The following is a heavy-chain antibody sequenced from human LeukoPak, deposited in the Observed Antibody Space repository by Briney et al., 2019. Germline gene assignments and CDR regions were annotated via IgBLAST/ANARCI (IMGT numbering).Heavy chain of an antibody. CDR1: GFTFDDYA. D-gene: IGHD6-19*01. CDR2: ISWNSGSI. Sequence: GGSLRLSCAASGFTFDDYAMHWVRQAPGKGLEWVSGISWNSGSIGYADSVKGRFTISRDNAKNSLYLQMNSLRAEDTAVYYCARVRTVAGNPFDYWGQGTLVTVSS. J-gene: IGHJ4*02. CDR3: ARVRTVAGNPFDY. V-gene: IGHV3-9*01.